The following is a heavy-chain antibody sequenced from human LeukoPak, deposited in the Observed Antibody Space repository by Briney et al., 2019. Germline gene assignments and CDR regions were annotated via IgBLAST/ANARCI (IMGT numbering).Heavy chain of an antibody. J-gene: IGHJ6*03. Sequence: SETLSLTCAVYGGSFSGYYWSWIRQPPGKGLEWIGEINHSGSTNYNPSLKSRVSLAVDTSKNQYSLILSSVTAADTAVYYCARNADYCMDVWGTGITVTVSS. CDR2: INHSGST. V-gene: IGHV4-34*01. CDR1: GGSFSGYY. CDR3: ARNADYCMDV.